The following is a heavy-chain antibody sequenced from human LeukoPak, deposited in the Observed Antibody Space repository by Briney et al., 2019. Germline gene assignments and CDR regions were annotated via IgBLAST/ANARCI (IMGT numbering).Heavy chain of an antibody. J-gene: IGHJ5*02. CDR1: GGSCDDYY. Sequence: SETLSLTCAVYGGSCDDYYCSWIRQPPGKGLEWIGEIHPSGIFYYNSSLVSRVTISIDTSKTQFSLRLTSVTAADTAFYYCARGRDRSKTGDLWGQGSLVTVSS. CDR2: IHPSGIF. CDR3: ARGRDRSKTGDL. V-gene: IGHV4-34*01. D-gene: IGHD5-24*01.